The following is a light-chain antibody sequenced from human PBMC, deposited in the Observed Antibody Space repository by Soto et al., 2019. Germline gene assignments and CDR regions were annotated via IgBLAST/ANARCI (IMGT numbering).Light chain of an antibody. J-gene: IGKJ1*01. CDR1: QSISSW. CDR3: QQYNSYSRT. Sequence: DIQMTQSPSTLSASVGDRVTITCRASQSISSWLAWYQQKPGKAPKLLIDDASSLESVVPSRFSGSGSGTEFTLTISSLQCEDFATYYCQQYNSYSRTFGQGTKVEIK. V-gene: IGKV1-5*01. CDR2: DAS.